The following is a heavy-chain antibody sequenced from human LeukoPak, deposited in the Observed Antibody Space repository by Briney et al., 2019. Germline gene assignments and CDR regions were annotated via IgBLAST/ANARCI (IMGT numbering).Heavy chain of an antibody. CDR1: GFTVSSNY. V-gene: IGHV3-53*01. D-gene: IGHD1-26*01. J-gene: IGHJ4*02. CDR2: IYSGGST. Sequence: GGSLRLSCAASGFTVSSNYMSWVRQAPGKGLEWVSVIYSGGSTYYADSVKGRFTISRDNAKNSLYLQMNSLRAEDTAVYYCARGLRYSGGEGYWGQGTLVTVSS. CDR3: ARGLRYSGGEGY.